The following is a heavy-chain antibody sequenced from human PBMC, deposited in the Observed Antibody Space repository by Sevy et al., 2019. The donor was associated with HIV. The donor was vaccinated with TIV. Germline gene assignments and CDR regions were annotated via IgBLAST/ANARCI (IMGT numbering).Heavy chain of an antibody. CDR1: GGTFSSYA. CDR2: IIPIFGTA. J-gene: IGHJ3*02. V-gene: IGHV1-69*06. CDR3: ARRYYDSSGPVKAAAAFDI. Sequence: KISCKASGGTFSSYAISWVRQAPGQGLEWMGGIIPIFGTANYAQKFQGRVTITADKSTSTAYMELSSLRSEDTAVYYCARRYYDSSGPVKAAAAFDIWGQGTMVTVSS. D-gene: IGHD3-22*01.